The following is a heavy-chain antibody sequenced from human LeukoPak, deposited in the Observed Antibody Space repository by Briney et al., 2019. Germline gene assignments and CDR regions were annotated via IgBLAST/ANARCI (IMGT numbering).Heavy chain of an antibody. V-gene: IGHV4-39*01. CDR3: ASGQVTAIIYDY. CDR2: IYYSGST. D-gene: IGHD2-21*02. J-gene: IGHJ4*02. CDR1: GGSISSSSYY. Sequence: SETLSLTCTVSGGSISSSSYYWGWIRQPPGKGLEWIGSIYYSGSTYYNPSLKSRVTISVDTSKNQFSLKLSSVTAADTAVCYCASGQVTAIIYDYWGQGTLVTVSS.